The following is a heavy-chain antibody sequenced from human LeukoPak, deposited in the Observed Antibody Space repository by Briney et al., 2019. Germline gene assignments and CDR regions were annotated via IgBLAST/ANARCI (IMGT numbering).Heavy chain of an antibody. CDR1: GFTFSSYW. Sequence: GGSLRLSCAASGFTFSSYWMSWVCQAPGKGLEWVSDISGSGGSTYYADSVKGRFTISRDNSKNTLYLQMNSLRAEDTAVYYCAKRIQSAMATGYWGQGTLVTVSS. CDR3: AKRIQSAMATGY. V-gene: IGHV3-23*01. J-gene: IGHJ4*02. CDR2: ISGSGGST. D-gene: IGHD5-18*01.